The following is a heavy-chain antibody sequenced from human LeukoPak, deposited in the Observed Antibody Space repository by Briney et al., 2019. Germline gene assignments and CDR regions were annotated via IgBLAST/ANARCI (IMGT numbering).Heavy chain of an antibody. CDR1: GYTFTAYY. CDR2: INPNSGGT. J-gene: IGHJ4*02. Sequence: ASVKVSCKASGYTFTAYYMHWVRQAPGQGLEWMGWINPNSGGTNYAQKFQGRVTMTRDTSISTAYMELSRLRSDDTAVYYCARGPPTGRSYSGSYSPSDYWGQGTLVTVSS. CDR3: ARGPPTGRSYSGSYSPSDY. V-gene: IGHV1-2*02. D-gene: IGHD1-26*01.